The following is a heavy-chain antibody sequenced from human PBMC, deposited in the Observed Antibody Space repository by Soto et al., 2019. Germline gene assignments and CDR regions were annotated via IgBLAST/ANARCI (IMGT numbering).Heavy chain of an antibody. D-gene: IGHD3-3*01. Sequence: SETLSLTCTVSGGSISSGGYYWSWIRQHPGKGLEWIGYIYYSGSTYYNPSLKSRVTISVDTSKNQFSLKLSSVTAADTAVYYCARESAQDYDFWSGYYRPDYRPTDYYGMDVWGQGTTVTVSS. CDR1: GGSISSGGYY. CDR2: IYYSGST. V-gene: IGHV4-31*03. CDR3: ARESAQDYDFWSGYYRPDYRPTDYYGMDV. J-gene: IGHJ6*02.